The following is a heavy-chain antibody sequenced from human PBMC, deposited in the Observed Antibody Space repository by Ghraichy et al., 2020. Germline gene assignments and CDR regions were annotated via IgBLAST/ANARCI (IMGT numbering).Heavy chain of an antibody. CDR2: TYYRSQWYN. D-gene: IGHD5-24*01. Sequence: SQTLSLTCTISGDSVSSNSAAWNWIRQSPSRGLKWLGRTYYRSQWYNDYSVSVESRIIISPDTSKNQFSLQLNSVTPEDTAVYFCARDRGRPIDYWGQGTLVTVSS. J-gene: IGHJ4*02. CDR1: GDSVSSNSAA. CDR3: ARDRGRPIDY. V-gene: IGHV6-1*01.